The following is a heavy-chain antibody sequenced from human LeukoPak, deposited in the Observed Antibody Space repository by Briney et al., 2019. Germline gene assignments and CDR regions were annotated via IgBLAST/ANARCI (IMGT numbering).Heavy chain of an antibody. CDR1: GYTFVTYT. J-gene: IGHJ6*03. CDR2: ISGSTSVI. V-gene: IGHV3-48*01. Sequence: GGSLRLSCARSGYTFVTYTMAWVRQAPGKGLEWVSYISGSTSVIYYADSVKGRFTISIDNAKNSLYPQMNSPRTEDTAIYYCARGLYYIDVWGNGTAVTVS. CDR3: ARGLYYIDV.